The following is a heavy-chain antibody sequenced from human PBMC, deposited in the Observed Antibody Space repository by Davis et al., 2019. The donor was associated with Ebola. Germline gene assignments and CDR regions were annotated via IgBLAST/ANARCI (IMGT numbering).Heavy chain of an antibody. V-gene: IGHV1-46*01. CDR1: GYTFTSYG. D-gene: IGHD2-21*02. J-gene: IGHJ6*02. CDR2: INPSGGST. Sequence: ASVKVSCKASGYTFTSYGISWVRQAPGQGLEWMGIINPSGGSTSYAQKFQGRVTMTRDTSTSTVYMELSSLRSEDTAVYYCASEHIVVVTAIQGYYYYGMDVWGQGTTVTVSS. CDR3: ASEHIVVVTAIQGYYYYGMDV.